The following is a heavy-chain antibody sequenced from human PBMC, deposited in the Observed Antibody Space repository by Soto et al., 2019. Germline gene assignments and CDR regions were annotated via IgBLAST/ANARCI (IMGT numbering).Heavy chain of an antibody. CDR1: GGSISSGGYY. Sequence: QVQLQESGPGLVKPSQTLSLTCTVSGGSISSGGYYWSWIRQHPGKGLEWIGYIYYSGSTYYNPSLKSRVTISVDMSKNQFSLKLSSVTAADTAVYYCARCDVITNNWFDPWGQGTLVTVSS. CDR2: IYYSGST. D-gene: IGHD3-22*01. J-gene: IGHJ5*02. CDR3: ARCDVITNNWFDP. V-gene: IGHV4-31*03.